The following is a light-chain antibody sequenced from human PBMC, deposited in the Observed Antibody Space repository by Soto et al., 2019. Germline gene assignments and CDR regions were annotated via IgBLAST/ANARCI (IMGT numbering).Light chain of an antibody. CDR3: QQANSFPLT. CDR1: QGINRW. Sequence: DIQMTQSPSSVSASVGDRVTITCRASQGINRWLAWYQQKLGKAPKLLIFDASSLQSGVPSRFSGSGSGTDFTLTISRLQPEDFATYYCQQANSFPLTFGGGTKVDIK. CDR2: DAS. J-gene: IGKJ4*01. V-gene: IGKV1D-12*01.